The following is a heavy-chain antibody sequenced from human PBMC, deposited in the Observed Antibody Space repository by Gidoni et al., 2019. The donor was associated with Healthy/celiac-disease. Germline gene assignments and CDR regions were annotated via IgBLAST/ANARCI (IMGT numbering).Heavy chain of an antibody. V-gene: IGHV3-66*01. CDR3: ARGVGVVIIFY. Sequence: EVQLVESGGCLVQPGGSLRLPCSASGFTVSSNYMSWVRQAPGKGLEWVSVIYSGGSTYYADSVKGRFTISRDNSKNTLYLQMNSLRAEDTAVYYCARGVGVVIIFYWGQGTLVTVSS. CDR2: IYSGGST. D-gene: IGHD3-3*01. CDR1: GFTVSSNY. J-gene: IGHJ4*02.